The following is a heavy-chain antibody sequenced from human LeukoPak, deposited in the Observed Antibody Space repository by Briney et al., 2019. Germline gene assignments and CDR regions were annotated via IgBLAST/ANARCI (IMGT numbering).Heavy chain of an antibody. CDR3: ATTYYYDSSGYYVLDY. J-gene: IGHJ4*02. CDR1: GYTFTSYG. CDR2: IIPIFGTA. V-gene: IGHV1-69*05. D-gene: IGHD3-22*01. Sequence: VKVSCKASGYTFTSYGISWVRQAPGQGLEWMGGIIPIFGTASYAQKFQGRVTITTDESTSTAYMELSSLRSEDTAVYYCATTYYYDSSGYYVLDYWGQGTLVTVSS.